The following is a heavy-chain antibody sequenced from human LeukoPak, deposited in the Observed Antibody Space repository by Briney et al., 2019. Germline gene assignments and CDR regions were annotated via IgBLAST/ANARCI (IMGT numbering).Heavy chain of an antibody. CDR1: GGSISSGSYY. CDR3: ARERRGYCSSTSCYPFDY. Sequence: PSETLSLTCTVSGGSISSGSYYWSWIRQPAGKGLEWIGRIYTSGSTNYNPSLKSRVTISVDTSKNQFSLKLSSVTAADTAVYYCARERRGYCSSTSCYPFDYWGQGTLVTVSS. CDR2: IYTSGST. J-gene: IGHJ4*02. D-gene: IGHD2-2*01. V-gene: IGHV4-61*02.